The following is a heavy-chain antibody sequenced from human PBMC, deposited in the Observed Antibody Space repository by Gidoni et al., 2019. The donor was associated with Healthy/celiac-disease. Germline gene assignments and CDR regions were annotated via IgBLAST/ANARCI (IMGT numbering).Heavy chain of an antibody. CDR3: ARSDSSGYYPDSLYYFDY. V-gene: IGHV4-59*01. Sequence: QVQLQESDPGLVKPSETLSLTCTVSGGSISSYYWVWIRQPPGKGLEWIGYIYYIGSTNYNPSLKSRFTISVDTAQNQFSLKLSSVTAADTAVYYCARSDSSGYYPDSLYYFDYWGQGTLVTVSS. D-gene: IGHD3-22*01. J-gene: IGHJ4*02. CDR1: GGSISSYY. CDR2: IYYIGST.